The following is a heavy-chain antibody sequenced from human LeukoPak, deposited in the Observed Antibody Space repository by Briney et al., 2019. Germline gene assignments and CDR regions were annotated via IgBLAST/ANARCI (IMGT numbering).Heavy chain of an antibody. D-gene: IGHD2-8*02. Sequence: GGSLRLSCVASGFTFRTYAMNWVRQTPWMGLEWVSAISGSDPGTYHADSVKGRFTISRHNSKHTLYLQMNNLRAEDTAIYFCAKAPLGSCTGARCYSLDAWGKGTTVSVSS. CDR2: ISGSDPGT. CDR3: AKAPLGSCTGARCYSLDA. CDR1: GFTFRTYA. J-gene: IGHJ6*03. V-gene: IGHV3-23*01.